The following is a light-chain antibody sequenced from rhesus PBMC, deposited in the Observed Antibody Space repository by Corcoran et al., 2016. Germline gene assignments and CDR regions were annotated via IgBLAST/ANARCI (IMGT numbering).Light chain of an antibody. Sequence: EIVLTQSPTSMAVSQGEKVTINCTASSGLSTHYLNWYQQKPGFPPILLVLRTSNLASGVQAWFSGSGSGTSYTLTISSIEPEDAASYYCHPVNNIPYTFGQGTKVEIK. J-gene: IGKJ2*01. CDR3: HPVNNIPYT. V-gene: IGKV3-35*01. CDR1: SGLSTH. CDR2: RTS.